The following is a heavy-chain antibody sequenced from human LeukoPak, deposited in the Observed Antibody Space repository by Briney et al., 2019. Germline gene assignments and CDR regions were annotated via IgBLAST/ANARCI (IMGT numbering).Heavy chain of an antibody. J-gene: IGHJ3*02. CDR3: ARWERAFDI. Sequence: GGSLRLSCATSGFTFSNFWMSWVRQAPGRGLEWVASINQGASQKYYLDSVEGRFTISRDNNAKNSLYLEMNSLRAEDTAVYYCARWERAFDIWGQGTMVTVSS. D-gene: IGHD1-26*01. V-gene: IGHV3-7*01. CDR1: GFTFSNFW. CDR2: INQGASQK.